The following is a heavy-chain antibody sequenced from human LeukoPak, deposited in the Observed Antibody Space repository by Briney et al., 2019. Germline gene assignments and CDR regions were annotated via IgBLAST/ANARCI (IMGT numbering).Heavy chain of an antibody. D-gene: IGHD1-26*01. Sequence: PGGSLRLSCAAPGFTFNSYAMSWVRQAPGKGLEWVSAISGSGGSTYYADAVQGRFTISRDNSKNTLYLQINSLRAEDTAVYYCAKVVVVATTGAFDTWGRWTIVTVSS. CDR1: GFTFNSYA. CDR3: AKVVVVATTGAFDT. V-gene: IGHV3-23*01. J-gene: IGHJ3*02. CDR2: ISGSGGST.